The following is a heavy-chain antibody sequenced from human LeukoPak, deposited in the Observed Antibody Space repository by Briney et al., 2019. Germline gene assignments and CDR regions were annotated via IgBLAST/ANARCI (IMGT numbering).Heavy chain of an antibody. J-gene: IGHJ4*02. CDR2: IYYSGST. CDR1: GGSISSYY. D-gene: IGHD4-23*01. Sequence: MTSETLSLTCTVSGGSISSYYWSWIRQPPGKGLEWIGYIYYSGSTNYNPSLKSRVTISVDTSKNQFSLKLSSVTAADTAVYYCARVGFGNTPHPIDYWGQGTLVTVSS. V-gene: IGHV4-59*01. CDR3: ARVGFGNTPHPIDY.